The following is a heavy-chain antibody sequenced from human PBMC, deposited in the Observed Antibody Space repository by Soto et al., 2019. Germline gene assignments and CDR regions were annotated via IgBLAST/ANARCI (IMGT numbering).Heavy chain of an antibody. CDR3: AALSTYGSGPGP. CDR1: GYTLTELS. CDR2: FDPEDGET. J-gene: IGHJ5*02. D-gene: IGHD3-10*01. V-gene: IGHV1-24*01. Sequence: ASVKVSCKVSGYTLTELSMHWVRQAPGKGLEWMGGFDPEDGETIYAQKFQGRVTMTEDTSTDTAYMELSSLRSEDTAVYYCAALSTYGSGPGPWGQGTLVTVSS.